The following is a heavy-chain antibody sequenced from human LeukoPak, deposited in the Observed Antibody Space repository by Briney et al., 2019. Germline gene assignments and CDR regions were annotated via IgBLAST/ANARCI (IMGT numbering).Heavy chain of an antibody. J-gene: IGHJ4*02. D-gene: IGHD2-15*01. CDR1: GGSISSYY. V-gene: IGHV4-59*08. CDR2: MYYGGST. Sequence: SETLSLTCTVSGGSISSYYCSWIRQPPRKGLELIWYMYYGGSTNYNPSVKSRVTISGDTSKNQFSLKLNSVTAADTAVYYCARSVNIVVEYYFDYWGQGTLVTVSS. CDR3: ARSVNIVVEYYFDY.